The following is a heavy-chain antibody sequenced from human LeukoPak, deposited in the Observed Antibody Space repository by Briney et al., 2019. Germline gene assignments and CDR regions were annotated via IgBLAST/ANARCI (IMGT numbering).Heavy chain of an antibody. V-gene: IGHV3-20*04. J-gene: IGHJ6*03. Sequence: PGGSLRLSCAASGFTFDDYGMSWVRQAPGKGLEWVSGINWNGGSTGYADSVKGRFTISRDNAKNSLYLQMNSLRAEDTALYYCARDSAEDCSGGSCHADSYYYYYYMDVWGKGTTVTVSS. CDR2: INWNGGST. CDR3: ARDSAEDCSGGSCHADSYYYYYYMDV. CDR1: GFTFDDYG. D-gene: IGHD2-15*01.